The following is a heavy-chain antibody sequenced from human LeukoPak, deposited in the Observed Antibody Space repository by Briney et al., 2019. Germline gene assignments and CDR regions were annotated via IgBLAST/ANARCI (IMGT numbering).Heavy chain of an antibody. D-gene: IGHD1-26*01. CDR2: VTPILGTT. CDR1: GGTFSSSA. V-gene: IGHV1-69*05. Sequence: SVKVSCKASGGTFSSSAITWVRRAPGQGLEWMGGVTPILGTTNYAQKFQDRVPITTDESTSTAYMELRSLRYVDTAVYYCARDDASATMGFDSWGQGTLVTVSS. CDR3: ARDDASATMGFDS. J-gene: IGHJ4*02.